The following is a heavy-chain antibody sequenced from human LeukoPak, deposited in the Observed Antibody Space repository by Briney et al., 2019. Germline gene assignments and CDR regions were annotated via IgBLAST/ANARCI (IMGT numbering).Heavy chain of an antibody. CDR3: ANFGGAAAGSTPY. CDR1: GYTFTSYD. J-gene: IGHJ4*02. V-gene: IGHV1-69*04. D-gene: IGHD6-13*01. Sequence: ASVKVSCKASGYTFTSYDINWVRQATGQGLEWMGRIIPILGIANYAQKFQGRVTITADKSTSTAYMELSSLRSEDTAVYYCANFGGAAAGSTPYWGQGTLVTVSS. CDR2: IIPILGIA.